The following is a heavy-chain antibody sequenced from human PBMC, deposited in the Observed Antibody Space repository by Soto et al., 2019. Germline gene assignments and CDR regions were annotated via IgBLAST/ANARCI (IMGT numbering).Heavy chain of an antibody. CDR3: ARAISRRLATVCFEI. D-gene: IGHD5-12*01. V-gene: IGHV4-31*03. J-gene: IGHJ3*02. CDR1: GGSISSGGYY. Sequence: SETLSLTCTVSGGSISSGGYYWSWIRQHPGKGLEWIGYIYYSGSTYYNPSLKSRVTISVDTSKNQFSLKLSSVTAADTAVYYCARAISRRLATVCFEIWGQGTMVTVSS. CDR2: IYYSGST.